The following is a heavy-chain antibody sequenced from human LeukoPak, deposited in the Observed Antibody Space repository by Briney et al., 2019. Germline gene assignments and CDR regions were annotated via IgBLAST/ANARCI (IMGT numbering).Heavy chain of an antibody. Sequence: GVSVKVSCKASGGTFSSYAISWVRQAPGQGLEWMGGIIPIFGTANYAQKFQGRVTITTDESTSTAYMELSSLRSEDTAVYYCARETYCSSTSCYIYWGQGTLATVSS. CDR3: ARETYCSSTSCYIY. D-gene: IGHD2-2*02. CDR1: GGTFSSYA. J-gene: IGHJ4*02. V-gene: IGHV1-69*05. CDR2: IIPIFGTA.